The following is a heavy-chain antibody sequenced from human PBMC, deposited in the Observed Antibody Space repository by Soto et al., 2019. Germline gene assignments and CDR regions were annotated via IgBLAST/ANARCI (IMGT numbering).Heavy chain of an antibody. CDR1: GFTFSSYS. V-gene: IGHV3-21*01. D-gene: IGHD2-2*01. CDR2: ISGISSYI. J-gene: IGHJ5*02. Sequence: PGGSLRLSCAASGFTFSSYSMNWVRQAPGKGLEWVSSISGISSYIYYADSVKGRFTISRDNAKHSLYLQMNSLRAEDTAVYYCARDLPPPSAMGFDPWGQGTLVTVSS. CDR3: ARDLPPPSAMGFDP.